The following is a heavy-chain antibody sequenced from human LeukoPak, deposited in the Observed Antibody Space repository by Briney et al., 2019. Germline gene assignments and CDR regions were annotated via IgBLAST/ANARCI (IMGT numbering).Heavy chain of an antibody. CDR1: GFTFSSYS. J-gene: IGHJ1*01. CDR3: AKDWSPPKDLAYCGGDCCSEYFQH. Sequence: GGSLRLSCAASGFTFSSYSMNWVRQAPGKGLEWVSSISSSSSYIYYADSVKGRFTISRDNAKNSLYLQMNSLRAEDTAVYYCAKDWSPPKDLAYCGGDCCSEYFQHWGQGTLVTVSS. D-gene: IGHD2-21*02. CDR2: ISSSSSYI. V-gene: IGHV3-21*04.